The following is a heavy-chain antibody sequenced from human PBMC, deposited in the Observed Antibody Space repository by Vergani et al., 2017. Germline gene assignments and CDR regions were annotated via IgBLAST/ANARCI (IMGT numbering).Heavy chain of an antibody. Sequence: QLQLQESGPGLVKPSETLSLTCTVSGGSISSSSYYWGWIRQPPGKGLEWIGSIYYSGSTYYNPSLKSRVTISVDTSKNQFSLKLSSVTAADTAVYYCARDANSGWGLNXFDPWGQGTLVTASS. J-gene: IGHJ5*02. CDR3: ARDANSGWGLNXFDP. V-gene: IGHV4-39*01. D-gene: IGHD6-19*01. CDR1: GGSISSSSYY. CDR2: IYYSGST.